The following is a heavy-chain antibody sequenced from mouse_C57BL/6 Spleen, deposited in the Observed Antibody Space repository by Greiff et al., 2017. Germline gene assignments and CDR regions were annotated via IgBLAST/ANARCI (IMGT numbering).Heavy chain of an antibody. V-gene: IGHV1-53*01. CDR3: ARSNHGGFDY. D-gene: IGHD1-1*02. J-gene: IGHJ2*01. CDR1: GYTFTSYW. CDR2: INPSNGGT. Sequence: QVHVKQPGTELVKPGASVKLSCKASGYTFTSYWMPWVKQRPGQGLEWIGNINPSNGGTNYNEKFKSKATLTVDKSSSTAYMQLSSLTSEDSAVYYWARSNHGGFDYWGQGTTLTVSS.